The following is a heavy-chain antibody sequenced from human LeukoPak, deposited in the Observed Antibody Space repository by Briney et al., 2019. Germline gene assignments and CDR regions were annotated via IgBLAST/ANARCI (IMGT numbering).Heavy chain of an antibody. D-gene: IGHD1-26*01. V-gene: IGHV1-18*01. CDR3: ARSSGSYTKDY. CDR2: ISAYNGNT. Sequence: ASVKVSCKASGYTFTSYGISWVRQAPGQGLEWMGWISAYNGNTNYAQKLQGRVTMTTDTSTSTACMELRSLRSDDTAVYYCARSSGSYTKDYWGQGTLVTVSS. CDR1: GYTFTSYG. J-gene: IGHJ4*02.